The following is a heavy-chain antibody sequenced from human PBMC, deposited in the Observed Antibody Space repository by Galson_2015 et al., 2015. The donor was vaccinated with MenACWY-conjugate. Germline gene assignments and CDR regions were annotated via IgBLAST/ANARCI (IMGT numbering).Heavy chain of an antibody. CDR2: ISYDGSNK. CDR3: AKARPAKVGATPTYYYYGMDV. V-gene: IGHV3-30*18. Sequence: SLRLSCAASGFTFSSYGMHWVRQAPGKGLEWVAVISYDGSNKYYADSVKGRFTISRDNSKNTLYLQMNSLSAEDTAVYYCAKARPAKVGATPTYYYYGMDVWGPGTTVTVSS. J-gene: IGHJ6*02. CDR1: GFTFSSYG. D-gene: IGHD1-26*01.